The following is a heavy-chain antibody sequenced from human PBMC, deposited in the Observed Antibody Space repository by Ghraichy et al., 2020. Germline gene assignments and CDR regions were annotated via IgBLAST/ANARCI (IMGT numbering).Heavy chain of an antibody. D-gene: IGHD2-15*01. CDR2: ISGSGGST. J-gene: IGHJ3*02. Sequence: LSLTCAASGFTFSSYAMSWVRQAPGKGLEWGSAISGSGGSTYYADSVKGRFTISRDNSRNTLFLQMNSLRADDTAVYYCALHCSGGNCYGTLSAFDIWGQGTMVTVSS. V-gene: IGHV3-23*01. CDR3: ALHCSGGNCYGTLSAFDI. CDR1: GFTFSSYA.